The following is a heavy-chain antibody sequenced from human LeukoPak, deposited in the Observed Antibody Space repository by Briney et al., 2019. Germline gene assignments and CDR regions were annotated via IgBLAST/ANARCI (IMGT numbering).Heavy chain of an antibody. J-gene: IGHJ1*01. CDR1: GFNFDDYG. V-gene: IGHV3-9*01. CDR3: AKDRRITMLRGVFQH. CDR2: ISWNSDDI. D-gene: IGHD3-10*01. Sequence: SLKISCAGSGFNFDDYGMHWVRQAPGKGLEWVSGISWNSDDIDYADSVKGRFIISRDNAKNSLYLQMNSLRAEDTALYYCAKDRRITMLRGVFQHWGRGTRVTVSS.